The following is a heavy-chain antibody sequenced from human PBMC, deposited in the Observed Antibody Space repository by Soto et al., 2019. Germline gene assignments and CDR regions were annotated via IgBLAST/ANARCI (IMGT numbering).Heavy chain of an antibody. CDR3: ARAASSWTKGFDY. D-gene: IGHD6-13*01. V-gene: IGHV5-10-1*01. CDR2: IDPIDSYI. Sequence: PGESLKISCKGSAYSFTNFWIDWVRQVPGKGLEWVGRIDPIDSYINYSPSFQGHVSISADKSLSTAYLQWSSLKASDTATYYCARAASSWTKGFDYWGQGTLVTVSS. J-gene: IGHJ4*02. CDR1: AYSFTNFW.